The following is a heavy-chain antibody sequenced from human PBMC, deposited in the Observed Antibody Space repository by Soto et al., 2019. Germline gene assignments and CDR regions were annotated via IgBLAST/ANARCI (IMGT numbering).Heavy chain of an antibody. Sequence: DVQLAESGGGLVQPGGSLRLSCVASGQTFNRYWMSWVRQAPGQGLEWVANIKQDGSEEYYVDSVKGRFTISRDNAKKSLYLQMNSLRAEDTAMYYCVRTHFDSWSFDCYGMDVWGQGTTVIVSS. J-gene: IGHJ6*02. CDR2: IKQDGSEE. CDR3: VRTHFDSWSFDCYGMDV. V-gene: IGHV3-7*03. CDR1: GQTFNRYW. D-gene: IGHD3-3*01.